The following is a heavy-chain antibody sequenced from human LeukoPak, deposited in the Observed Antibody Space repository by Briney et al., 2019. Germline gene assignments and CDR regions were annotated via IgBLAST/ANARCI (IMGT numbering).Heavy chain of an antibody. J-gene: IGHJ4*02. Sequence: GGSLRLSCAASGFTFSSYEMNWVRQAPGKGLEWVSYISSSGSTIYYADSVKGRFTISRDNSKNTLYLQMNSLRAEDTAVYYCARDAQWLPYYFDYWGQGTLVTVSS. V-gene: IGHV3-48*03. D-gene: IGHD6-19*01. CDR2: ISSSGSTI. CDR3: ARDAQWLPYYFDY. CDR1: GFTFSSYE.